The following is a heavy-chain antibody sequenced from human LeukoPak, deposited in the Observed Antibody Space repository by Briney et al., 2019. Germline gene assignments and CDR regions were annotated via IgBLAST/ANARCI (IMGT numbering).Heavy chain of an antibody. J-gene: IGHJ5*02. CDR3: ARGSPNMGLVNWFDP. CDR1: GYTFTSYD. V-gene: IGHV1-8*01. D-gene: IGHD3-16*01. Sequence: ASVKVSCKASGYTFTSYDITWVRQATGQGLKWMGWMNPNSGNTGYAQKFQGRVTMTRNTSISTAYMELSSLRSEDTAVYYCARGSPNMGLVNWFDPWGQGTLVTVSS. CDR2: MNPNSGNT.